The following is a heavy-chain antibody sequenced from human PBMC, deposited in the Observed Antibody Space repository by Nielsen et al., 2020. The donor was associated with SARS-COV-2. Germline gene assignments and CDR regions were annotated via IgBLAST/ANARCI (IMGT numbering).Heavy chain of an antibody. V-gene: IGHV3-48*01. CDR2: ISSNGWTP. J-gene: IGHJ6*02. CDR3: ALGVMDV. CDR1: GFTFSNFA. Sequence: GESLKISCAASGFTFSNFAMNWVRQAPGKGLEWVAHISSNGWTPYYADSVRGRFTISRDNAKASMYLQMNNVRPEDTAVYYCALGVMDVWGHGTTVTVSS.